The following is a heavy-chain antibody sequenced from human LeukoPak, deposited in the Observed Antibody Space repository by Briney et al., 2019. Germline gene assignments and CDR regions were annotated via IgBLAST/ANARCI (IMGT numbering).Heavy chain of an antibody. CDR3: ATSHGSGSYYLDY. CDR1: GYTFTGYY. J-gene: IGHJ4*02. D-gene: IGHD3-10*01. V-gene: IGHV1-2*04. CDR2: INPNSGGT. Sequence: GASVKVSCKASGYTFTGYYMHWVRQAPGQGLEWMGWINPNSGGTNYAQKFQGWVTMTRDTSISTAYMELSRLRSDDTAVYYCATSHGSGSYYLDYWGQGTLVTVSS.